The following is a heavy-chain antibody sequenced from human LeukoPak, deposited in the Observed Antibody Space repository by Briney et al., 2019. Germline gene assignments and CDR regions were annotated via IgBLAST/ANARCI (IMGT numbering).Heavy chain of an antibody. CDR1: GYTFTSYA. V-gene: IGHV7-4-1*02. J-gene: IGHJ6*03. Sequence: ASVKVSCEASGYTFTSYAMNWVRQAPGQGLEWMGWINTNTGNPTYAQGFTGRFVFSLDTSVGTAYLQISSLKAEDTAVYYCARVGDSSGWWGNYYYYYMDVWGKGTTVTVSS. CDR2: INTNTGNP. D-gene: IGHD6-19*01. CDR3: ARVGDSSGWWGNYYYYYMDV.